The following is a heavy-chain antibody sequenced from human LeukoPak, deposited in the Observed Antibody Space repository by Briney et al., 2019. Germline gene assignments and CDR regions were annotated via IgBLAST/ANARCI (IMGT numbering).Heavy chain of an antibody. D-gene: IGHD4-17*01. V-gene: IGHV3-48*01. CDR2: ISSSSRNI. J-gene: IGHJ4*02. CDR3: ARDYYGDYSFDS. Sequence: PGGSLRLSCVASGFTFTTYSINWVRQAPGKGLEWVSYISSSSRNIYYADSVKGRFTISRDNAKNSLYLQMSSLRAEDTAVYYCARDYYGDYSFDSWGQGTLVTVSS. CDR1: GFTFTTYS.